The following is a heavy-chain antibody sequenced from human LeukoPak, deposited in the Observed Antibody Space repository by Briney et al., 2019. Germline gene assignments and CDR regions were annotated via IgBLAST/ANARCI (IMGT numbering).Heavy chain of an antibody. Sequence: GGSLRLSCAASGFTFSSYSMNWVRQAPGKGLEWVSYISSSSSTIYYADSVKGRFTISRDNAKNSLYLQMNSLRAEDTAVYYCARMALVSVARRYNWFDPWGQGTLVTVSS. CDR2: ISSSSSTI. CDR3: ARMALVSVARRYNWFDP. J-gene: IGHJ5*02. CDR1: GFTFSSYS. D-gene: IGHD2-15*01. V-gene: IGHV3-48*01.